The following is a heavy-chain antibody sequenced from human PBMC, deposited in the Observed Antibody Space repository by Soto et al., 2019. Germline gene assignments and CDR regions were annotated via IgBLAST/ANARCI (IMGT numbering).Heavy chain of an antibody. Sequence: WASVKVSCKASGYTFTSYDINWVRQATGQGLEWMGWMNPNSGNTGYAQKFQGRVTMTRNTSISTAYMELSSLRSEDTAVYYCAREREFSSTSFDPWGQGTLVTVSS. CDR3: AREREFSSTSFDP. V-gene: IGHV1-8*01. J-gene: IGHJ5*02. CDR2: MNPNSGNT. CDR1: GYTFTSYD. D-gene: IGHD3-16*02.